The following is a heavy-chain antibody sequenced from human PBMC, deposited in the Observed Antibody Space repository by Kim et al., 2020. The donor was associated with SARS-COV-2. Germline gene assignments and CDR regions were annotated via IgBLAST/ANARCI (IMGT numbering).Heavy chain of an antibody. Sequence: GGSLRLSCAASGFTFSSYSMNWVRQAPGKGLEWVSSISSSSSYIYYADSVKGRFTISRDNAKNSPYLQMNSLRAEDTAVYYCAREYCGGDCYQGAYYYYGMDVWGQGTTVSVSS. CDR1: GFTFSSYS. CDR2: ISSSSSYI. V-gene: IGHV3-21*01. J-gene: IGHJ6*02. CDR3: AREYCGGDCYQGAYYYYGMDV. D-gene: IGHD2-21*02.